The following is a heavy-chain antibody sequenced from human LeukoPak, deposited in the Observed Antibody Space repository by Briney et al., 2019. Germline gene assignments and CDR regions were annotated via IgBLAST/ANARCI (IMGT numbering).Heavy chain of an antibody. CDR3: ARDYSGSYYS. CDR1: GFTFSTYS. D-gene: IGHD1-26*01. CDR2: ISPGSTYI. V-gene: IGHV3-21*01. Sequence: WGSLRLSCAASGFTFSTYSMNWVRQAPGKGLEWVSSISPGSTYIYYADSVKGRFTVSRDNAKNSLYLQMNSLRAEDTAVYYCARDYSGSYYSWGQGTLVTVSS. J-gene: IGHJ4*02.